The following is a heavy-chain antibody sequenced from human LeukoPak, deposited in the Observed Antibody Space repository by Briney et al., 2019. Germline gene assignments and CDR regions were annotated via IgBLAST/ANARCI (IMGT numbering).Heavy chain of an antibody. Sequence: SSETLSLTCAVYGGSFSGYYWSWIRQPPGKGLEWIGEINHSGSTNYNPSLKSRVTISVDTSKNQFSLKLSSVTAADTAAYYCASLTTVTSYYYYGMDVWGQGTTVTVSS. CDR2: INHSGST. J-gene: IGHJ6*02. CDR3: ASLTTVTSYYYYGMDV. D-gene: IGHD4-11*01. CDR1: GGSFSGYY. V-gene: IGHV4-34*01.